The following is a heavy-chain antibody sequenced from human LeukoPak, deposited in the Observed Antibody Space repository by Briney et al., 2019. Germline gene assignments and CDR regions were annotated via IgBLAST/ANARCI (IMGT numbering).Heavy chain of an antibody. Sequence: SETQSLTCTVSGGSISSSNYYWGWIRQPPGKGLEWIGSIYYSGNTYYNPSLKSRVTISVDASKSQFSLKLSSVTAADTAVYYCARGRGLAYYYDSSGYRPFDYWGQGTLVTVSS. CDR2: IYYSGNT. D-gene: IGHD3-22*01. V-gene: IGHV4-39*07. CDR1: GGSISSSNYY. J-gene: IGHJ4*02. CDR3: ARGRGLAYYYDSSGYRPFDY.